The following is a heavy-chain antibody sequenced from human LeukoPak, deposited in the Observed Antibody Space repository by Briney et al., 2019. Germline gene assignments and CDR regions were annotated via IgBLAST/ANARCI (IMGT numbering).Heavy chain of an antibody. V-gene: IGHV4-30-2*01. CDR3: ARGNSSGWYPFDY. D-gene: IGHD6-19*01. J-gene: IGHJ4*02. CDR1: GGSISSGGYS. Sequence: SETLSFTCAVSGGSISSGGYSWSWLRQPPGKGLEWIGYIYHSGSTYYNPSLKSLVTISVDRSKNQFSLKLSSVTAADTAVYYCARGNSSGWYPFDYWGQGTLVTVSS. CDR2: IYHSGST.